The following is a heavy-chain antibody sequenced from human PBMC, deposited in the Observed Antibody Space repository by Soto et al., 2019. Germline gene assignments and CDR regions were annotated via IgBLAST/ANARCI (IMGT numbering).Heavy chain of an antibody. J-gene: IGHJ4*02. CDR1: GFTFSSYG. Sequence: GGSRRLSCAASGFTFSSYGMSWVRQAPGKGLEWVSDISGSGSKKYYADSVKGRFTISRDNAKNSLYLQMNSLRAEDTAVYYCAGNFNPGDDIFTGYPFDYWGQGTLVTVSA. V-gene: IGHV3-48*04. CDR3: AGNFNPGDDIFTGYPFDY. D-gene: IGHD3-9*01. CDR2: ISGSGSKK.